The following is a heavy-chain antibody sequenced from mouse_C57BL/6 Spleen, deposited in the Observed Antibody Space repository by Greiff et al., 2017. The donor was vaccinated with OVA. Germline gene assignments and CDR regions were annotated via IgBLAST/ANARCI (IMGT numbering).Heavy chain of an antibody. CDR2: IHPNSGST. Sequence: QVQLKQPGAELVQPGASVKLSCKASGYTFTSYWMHWVKQRPGQGLEWIGMIHPNSGSTNYNETFKSKATLTVDKSSSTAYMQLSSLTSEDSAVYYCARIPDSSGYSFAYWGQGTLVTVSA. J-gene: IGHJ3*01. D-gene: IGHD3-2*02. CDR3: ARIPDSSGYSFAY. CDR1: GYTFTSYW. V-gene: IGHV1-64*01.